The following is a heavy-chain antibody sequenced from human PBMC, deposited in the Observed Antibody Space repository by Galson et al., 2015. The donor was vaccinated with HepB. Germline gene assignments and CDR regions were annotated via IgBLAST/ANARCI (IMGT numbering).Heavy chain of an antibody. CDR2: INPGDSDT. V-gene: IGHV5-51*01. D-gene: IGHD7-27*01. CDR3: ARQGLGIGLDY. Sequence: QSGAEVKKPGESLKISCKGSGYTFTNYWIGWVRQMPGKGLEWMGIINPGDSDTRNSPSFQGQITISVDKSISTAYLQWSSLKASDTAMYYCARQGLGIGLDYWGQGTLVTVSS. J-gene: IGHJ4*02. CDR1: GYTFTNYW.